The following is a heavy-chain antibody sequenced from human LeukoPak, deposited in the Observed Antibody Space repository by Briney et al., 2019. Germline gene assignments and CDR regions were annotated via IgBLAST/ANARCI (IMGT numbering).Heavy chain of an antibody. CDR1: GFIFSTYW. J-gene: IGHJ4*02. Sequence: RGSLRLSCAASGFIFSTYWVSWVRQAPGKGLEWVANIKEDGSEKYYVDSVKGRFTISRDNAKNSLYLQMNSLRAEDTAVYYCVRKGFSGYERPFDYWGQGIRVAVSS. CDR2: IKEDGSEK. V-gene: IGHV3-7*02. D-gene: IGHD5-12*01. CDR3: VRKGFSGYERPFDY.